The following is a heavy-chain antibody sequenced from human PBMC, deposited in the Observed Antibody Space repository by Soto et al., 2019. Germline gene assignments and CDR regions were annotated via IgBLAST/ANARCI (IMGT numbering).Heavy chain of an antibody. CDR2: ISDSGGST. CDR1: GLTFNSYA. D-gene: IGHD3-3*01. Sequence: GGSLRLSCAASGLTFNSYAMSWVRQAPGKGLEWVAAISDSGGSTYYADSVKGRFTISRDNSKNTLYLQMISLRVEDTAVYYCAKDSRSLTRITIFGVDYMDVWGKGTTVTVSS. J-gene: IGHJ6*03. V-gene: IGHV3-23*01. CDR3: AKDSRSLTRITIFGVDYMDV.